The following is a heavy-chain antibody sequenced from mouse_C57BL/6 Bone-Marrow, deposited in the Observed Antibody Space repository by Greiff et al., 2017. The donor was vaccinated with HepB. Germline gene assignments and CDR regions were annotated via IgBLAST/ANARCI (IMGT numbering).Heavy chain of an antibody. CDR1: GYAFSSYW. CDR3: ARAPDSSGYGWFAY. J-gene: IGHJ3*01. CDR2: IYPGDGDT. Sequence: VKLVESGAELVKPGASVKISCKASGYAFSSYWMNWVKQRPGKGLEWIGQIYPGDGDTNYNGKFKGKATLTADKSSSTAYMQLSSLTSEDSAVYFCARAPDSSGYGWFAYWGQGTLVTVSA. D-gene: IGHD3-2*02. V-gene: IGHV1-80*01.